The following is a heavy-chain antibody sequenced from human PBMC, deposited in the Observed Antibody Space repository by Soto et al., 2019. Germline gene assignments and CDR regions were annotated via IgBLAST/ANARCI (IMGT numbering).Heavy chain of an antibody. D-gene: IGHD4-17*01. J-gene: IGHJ5*02. Sequence: QVQLQESGPGLVKPSETLFLTCTVSGGSISNHYWSWIRQPPGKGLEWVGHIYYSGSTNYNPSLKSRVTISVDTSKNQFSLRLSSVTAADTAVYYCAGLYDYGDYCWFDPWGQGTLVTVSS. CDR3: AGLYDYGDYCWFDP. V-gene: IGHV4-59*11. CDR2: IYYSGST. CDR1: GGSISNHY.